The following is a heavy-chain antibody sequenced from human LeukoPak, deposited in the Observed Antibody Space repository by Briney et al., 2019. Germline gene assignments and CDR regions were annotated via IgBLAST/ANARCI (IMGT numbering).Heavy chain of an antibody. D-gene: IGHD6-6*01. CDR2: ISNSSSNM. J-gene: IGHJ4*02. V-gene: IGHV3-48*01. Sequence: GGSLRLSCAASGFTFSSYSMNWVRQAPGKGLEWVSYISNSSSNMYYADSVKGRFTISRDSAKNSLYLQMNSLRAEDTAVYYCAREYSSSSGRSFDYWGQGTLVIVSS. CDR3: AREYSSSSGRSFDY. CDR1: GFTFSSYS.